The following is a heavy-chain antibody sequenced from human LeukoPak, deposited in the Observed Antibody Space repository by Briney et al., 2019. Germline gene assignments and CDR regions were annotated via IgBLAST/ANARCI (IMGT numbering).Heavy chain of an antibody. D-gene: IGHD2-2*01. CDR3: ARPNESLAFRLLGYCSSTSCYGAFVI. V-gene: IGHV4-39*01. CDR1: GGSISSSSYY. Sequence: PSETLSLTCTVSGGSISSSSYYWGWIRQPPGKGLEWIGSIYYSGSTYYNPSLKSRVTISVDTSKNQFSLKLSSVTAADTAVYYCARPNESLAFRLLGYCSSTSCYGAFVIWGQGTMVTVSS. CDR2: IYYSGST. J-gene: IGHJ3*02.